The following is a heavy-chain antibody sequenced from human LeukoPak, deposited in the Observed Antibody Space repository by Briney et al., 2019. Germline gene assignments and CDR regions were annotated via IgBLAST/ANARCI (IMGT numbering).Heavy chain of an antibody. CDR1: GYTFTGYY. CDR3: AREEIGSPDY. Sequence: ASVKVSCKASGYTFTGYYMHWVRQAPGQGLEWMGWISAYNGNTNYAQKLQGRVTMTTDTSTSTAYMELRSLRSDDTAVYYCAREEIGSPDYWGQGTLVTVSS. V-gene: IGHV1-18*04. D-gene: IGHD2/OR15-2a*01. J-gene: IGHJ4*02. CDR2: ISAYNGNT.